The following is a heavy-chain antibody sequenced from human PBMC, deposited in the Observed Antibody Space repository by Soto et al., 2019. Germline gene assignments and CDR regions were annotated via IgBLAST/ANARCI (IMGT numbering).Heavy chain of an antibody. Sequence: SQTLSLTCVISGDSVSDNSAAWNWIRQSRSGGLEWLGRTYYRSKWYNDYAVSVKSRITVTPDTSKNQFSLHLNSVTAADTAVYYCARDVIAPPNSFDPWGQGTLVTVSS. CDR1: GDSVSDNSAA. V-gene: IGHV6-1*01. CDR2: TYYRSKWYN. J-gene: IGHJ5*02. D-gene: IGHD7-27*01. CDR3: ARDVIAPPNSFDP.